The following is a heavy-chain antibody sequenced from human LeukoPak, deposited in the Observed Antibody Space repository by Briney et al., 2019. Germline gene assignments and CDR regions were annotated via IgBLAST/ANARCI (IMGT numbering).Heavy chain of an antibody. D-gene: IGHD5-24*01. Sequence: PGGSLRLSCAASGFTFSSYWMHWVRQGPGKGLVWVSRINSDGRSTSYADSVKGRFTISRDNAKNTLYLQMNSLRAEDTAAYYCVRDVWGDRDGFFDNWGQGTLVTVSS. CDR2: INSDGRST. V-gene: IGHV3-74*01. CDR1: GFTFSSYW. J-gene: IGHJ4*02. CDR3: VRDVWGDRDGFFDN.